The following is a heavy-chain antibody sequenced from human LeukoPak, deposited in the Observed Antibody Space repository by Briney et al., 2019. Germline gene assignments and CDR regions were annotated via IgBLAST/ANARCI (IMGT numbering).Heavy chain of an antibody. Sequence: ASVKVSCKASGYTFTGYYMHWVRQAPGQGLEWMGWISAYNGNTNYAQKLQGRVTMTTDTSTSTAYMELRSLRSDDTAVYYCAREMTGLYYMDVWGKGTTVTISS. J-gene: IGHJ6*03. CDR3: AREMTGLYYMDV. V-gene: IGHV1-18*04. CDR1: GYTFTGYY. D-gene: IGHD3-9*01. CDR2: ISAYNGNT.